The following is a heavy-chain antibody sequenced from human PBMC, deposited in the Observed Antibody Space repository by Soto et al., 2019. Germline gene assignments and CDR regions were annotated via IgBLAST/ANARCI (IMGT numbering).Heavy chain of an antibody. D-gene: IGHD5-18*01. V-gene: IGHV3-30*04. CDR3: ARGPAMASYAFDI. CDR2: ISYDGSNK. Sequence: PGGSLRLSCAASGFSFSTYAMYRVRQAPGKGLEWVAVISYDGSNKYYADSVKGRFTISRDNSKNTLYLQMNSLRVEDTAVYYCARGPAMASYAFDIWGHGTMVTHSS. J-gene: IGHJ3*02. CDR1: GFSFSTYA.